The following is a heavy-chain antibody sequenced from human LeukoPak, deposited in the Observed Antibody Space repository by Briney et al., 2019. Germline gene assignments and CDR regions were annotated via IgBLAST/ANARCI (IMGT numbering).Heavy chain of an antibody. J-gene: IGHJ4*02. V-gene: IGHV3-7*03. CDR1: GFTFGSYW. CDR2: IKQDGSEK. CDR3: ARAKSLFDS. D-gene: IGHD3-10*01. Sequence: PGGSLRLSCAASGFTFGSYWMSWVRQAPGKGLEGVANIKQDGSEKYYVDSVKGRFTISRDNAKNSLYLQMNSLRAEDTAVYYCARAKSLFDSWGQGTLVTVSS.